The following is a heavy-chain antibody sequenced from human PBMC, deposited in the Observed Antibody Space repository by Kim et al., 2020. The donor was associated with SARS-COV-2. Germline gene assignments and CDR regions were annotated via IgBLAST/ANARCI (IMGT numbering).Heavy chain of an antibody. V-gene: IGHV3-23*01. J-gene: IGHJ4*02. D-gene: IGHD2-2*01. CDR3: AKVHSSTWPDPFDS. CDR2: MSGSGVAI. Sequence: GGSLRLSCAASGFSFTTYGMSWVRQTPEKGLEWVATMSGSGVAIFYADSVKGRFTISRDNYKDTLFLQMNSLRAEDTAIYYCAKVHSSTWPDPFDSWGQGTPVTVSS. CDR1: GFSFTTYG.